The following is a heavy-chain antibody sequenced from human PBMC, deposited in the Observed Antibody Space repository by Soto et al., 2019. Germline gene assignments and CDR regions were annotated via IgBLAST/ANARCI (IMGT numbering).Heavy chain of an antibody. V-gene: IGHV3-30-3*01. CDR1: GFTFSSYA. CDR3: ARGLEYVYDSSGSMDV. J-gene: IGHJ6*02. CDR2: ISYDGSNN. D-gene: IGHD3-22*01. Sequence: PGGSLRLSCAASGFTFSSYARHWVRQAPGKGLEWIGVISYDGSNNYYDASEKRRFTISRDNSKNALSLQMDGLRAEDTSLYYGARGLEYVYDSSGSMDVWGQGTTVTVSS.